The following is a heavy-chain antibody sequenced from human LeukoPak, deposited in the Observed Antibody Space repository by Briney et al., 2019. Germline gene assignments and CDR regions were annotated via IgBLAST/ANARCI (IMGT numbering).Heavy chain of an antibody. CDR1: GFTFSSDS. CDR3: ARELVEIAAAATDY. CDR2: ISSSSSYI. J-gene: IGHJ4*02. Sequence: GGSLRLPCAASGFTFSSDSMNWVRQDPGKGLEWVSSISSSSSYIYYADSVKGRFTISRDNAKNSLYLQMNSLRVEDTAVYYCARELVEIAAAATDYWGQGTLVTVSS. D-gene: IGHD6-13*01. V-gene: IGHV3-21*01.